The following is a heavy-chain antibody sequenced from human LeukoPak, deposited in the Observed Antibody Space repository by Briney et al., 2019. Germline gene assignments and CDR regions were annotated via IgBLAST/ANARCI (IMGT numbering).Heavy chain of an antibody. CDR1: GFTFSSFE. D-gene: IGHD4-17*01. V-gene: IGHV3-73*01. CDR3: TTQTTVTTDY. CDR2: IRSKANSYAT. Sequence: GGSLRLSCVASGFTFSSFELHWVRQAPGKGLEWVGRIRSKANSYATVYAASVKGRFTISRDDSKNTAYLQMNSLKTEDTAVYYCTTQTTVTTDYWGQGTLVTVSS. J-gene: IGHJ4*02.